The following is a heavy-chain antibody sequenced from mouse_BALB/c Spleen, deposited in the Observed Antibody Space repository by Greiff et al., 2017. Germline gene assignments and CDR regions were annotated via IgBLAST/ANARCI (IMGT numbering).Heavy chain of an antibody. V-gene: IGHV1-77*01. Sequence: QVQLQQSGAELARPGASVKLSCKASGYTFTDYYINWVKQRTGQGLEWIGEIYPGSGNTYYNEKFKGKATLTADKSSSTAYMQLSSLTSEDSAVYFCARGTGLDYWGQGTTLTVSS. D-gene: IGHD3-3*01. CDR3: ARGTGLDY. CDR2: IYPGSGNT. CDR1: GYTFTDYY. J-gene: IGHJ2*01.